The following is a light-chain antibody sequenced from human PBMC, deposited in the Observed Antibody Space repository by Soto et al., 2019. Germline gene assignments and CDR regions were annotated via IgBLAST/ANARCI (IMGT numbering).Light chain of an antibody. CDR3: CSYAGSYTGV. CDR2: DVS. V-gene: IGLV2-11*01. CDR1: SSDVGGYNF. Sequence: QSALTQPRSVSGSPGQSVTISCTGTSSDVGGYNFVSWCQQHPGKAPKLMIYDVSKRPSGVTDRFSGSKSGNTASLTISWLHAEDEADYYCCSYAGSYTGVFGTGTKLTV. J-gene: IGLJ1*01.